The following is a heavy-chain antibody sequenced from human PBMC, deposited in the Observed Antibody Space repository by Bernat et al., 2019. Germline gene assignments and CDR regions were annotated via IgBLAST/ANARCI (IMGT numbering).Heavy chain of an antibody. D-gene: IGHD6-19*01. CDR1: GYTFTSYA. V-gene: IGHV1-3*01. Sequence: QFQLVQSGAEGKKPGASGKVSCKASGYTFTSYAMHLVRQAPGQRLEWMGWINAGNGNTKYSQKFQRRVTITRDTSASTAYMELSSLRSDETAVYYCARAIFSGWSRCAFDIWGQGTLVTVSS. CDR3: ARAIFSGWSRCAFDI. CDR2: INAGNGNT. J-gene: IGHJ3*02.